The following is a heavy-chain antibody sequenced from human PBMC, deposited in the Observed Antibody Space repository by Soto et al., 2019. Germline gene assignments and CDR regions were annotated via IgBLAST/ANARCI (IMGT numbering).Heavy chain of an antibody. CDR2: ISAYNGNT. V-gene: IGHV1-18*01. J-gene: IGHJ6*02. D-gene: IGHD3-10*01. CDR1: GYTFTCYD. CDR3: ARGLSGWFGEFSYYYYYGMDV. Sequence: GASVKVSCKASGYTFTCYDINWVRQATGQGLEWMGWISAYNGNTNYAQKLQGRVTMTTDTSTSTAYMELRSLRSDDTAVYYCARGLSGWFGEFSYYYYYGMDVWGQGTTVTVSS.